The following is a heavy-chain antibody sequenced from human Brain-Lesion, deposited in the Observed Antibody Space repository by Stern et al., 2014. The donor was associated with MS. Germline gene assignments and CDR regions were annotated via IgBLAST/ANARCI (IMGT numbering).Heavy chain of an antibody. V-gene: IGHV4-39*01. J-gene: IGHJ3*01. Sequence: VQLVESGPGLVKPSETLSLTCTVSGDSVSRSPSHWGWVRQPPGKGLESIGTIHNSGTTYYSPSLKRRVTISVATSNNQFSLRLNSVTAADTAVYYCARVYGDRGCVNDAFDVWGQGALVTVS. CDR2: IHNSGTT. CDR1: GDSVSRSPSH. D-gene: IGHD2-21*02. CDR3: ARVYGDRGCVNDAFDV.